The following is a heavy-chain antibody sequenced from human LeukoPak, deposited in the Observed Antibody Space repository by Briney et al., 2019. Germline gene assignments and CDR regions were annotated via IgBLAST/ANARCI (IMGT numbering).Heavy chain of an antibody. CDR2: INWNGGST. J-gene: IGHJ6*02. V-gene: IGHV3-20*04. Sequence: GGSLRLSCAASGFTFGVYGMSWVRQVPGKGLEWVSGINWNGGSTGYTDSVKGRFTISRDNAKSSLYLQMNSLRAEDTAVYYCAKDLGLYSSVWFGGDNYYYYGMDVWGQGTTVTVSS. CDR1: GFTFGVYG. D-gene: IGHD6-19*01. CDR3: AKDLGLYSSVWFGGDNYYYYGMDV.